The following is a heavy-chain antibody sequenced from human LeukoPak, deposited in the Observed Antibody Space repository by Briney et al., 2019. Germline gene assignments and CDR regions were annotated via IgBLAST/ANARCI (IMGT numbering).Heavy chain of an antibody. D-gene: IGHD3-22*01. J-gene: IGHJ3*02. V-gene: IGHV5-51*01. CDR2: IYPGDSDT. CDR3: AKSVGYYDSSGYRADAFDI. Sequence: PGESLKISCKGSGYSFTNYWIGWVRQMPGKGLEWMGIIYPGDSDTRYSPSFQGQVTTSADKSISTAYLQWSSLKASDTAMYYCAKSVGYYDSSGYRADAFDIWGQGTMVTVSS. CDR1: GYSFTNYW.